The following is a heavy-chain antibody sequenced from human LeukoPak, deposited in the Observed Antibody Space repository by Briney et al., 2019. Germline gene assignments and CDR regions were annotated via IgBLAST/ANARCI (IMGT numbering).Heavy chain of an antibody. V-gene: IGHV4-59*02. J-gene: IGHJ3*01. CDR1: GGSVSSYY. D-gene: IGHD3-3*01. CDR3: ARNQTSYDSWSGSRTGSHQAFDV. CDR2: IYSPGTT. Sequence: SETLSLTCTVSGGSVSSYYWSWIRQPPGKGLEWIGHIYSPGTTNYNPSLKSRVSFSVDTSKNQFSLNLNSVTAADTAIYYCARNQTSYDSWSGSRTGSHQAFDVWGQGTTLIVSS.